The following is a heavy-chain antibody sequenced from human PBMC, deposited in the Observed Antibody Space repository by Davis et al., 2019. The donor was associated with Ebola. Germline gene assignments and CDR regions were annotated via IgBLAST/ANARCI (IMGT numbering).Heavy chain of an antibody. Sequence: SETLSPTFHVYGGSFSGLYWNWFRQSPGKGLEWIGEINDRGSTNYNPSLKSRVTISVDTSKNQFSLKLRSVADADTAIYYCTRRLPANWFDPWGRGTLVSVSS. J-gene: IGHJ5*02. CDR3: TRRLPANWFDP. CDR2: INDRGST. D-gene: IGHD2-15*01. CDR1: GGSFSGLY. V-gene: IGHV4-34*01.